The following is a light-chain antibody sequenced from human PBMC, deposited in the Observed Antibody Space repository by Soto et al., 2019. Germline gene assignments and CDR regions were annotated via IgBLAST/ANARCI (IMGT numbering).Light chain of an antibody. CDR1: SSDVGGYNF. Sequence: QSVLTQPRSVSGSPGQSVTISCTGTSSDVGGYNFVSWYQQYPGKAPKLIIYEVSKRPSGVPDRFSGSKSGNTASLTVSGLQAEDEANYYCSSYTGSSYVFGTGTKVTVL. CDR2: EVS. V-gene: IGLV2-11*01. J-gene: IGLJ1*01. CDR3: SSYTGSSYV.